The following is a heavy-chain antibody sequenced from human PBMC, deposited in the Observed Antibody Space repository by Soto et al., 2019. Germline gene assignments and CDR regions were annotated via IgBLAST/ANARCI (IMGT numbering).Heavy chain of an antibody. J-gene: IGHJ4*01. CDR2: INSDGSSI. CDR3: ARETGYSSGWCKDY. Sequence: GGSLRLSCAASGFTFSSYWMHWVRQAPGKGLVWVSRINSDGSSISYADSVKGRFTISRDNAKNTLYLQMNSLRVEDTAVYYCARETGYSSGWCKDYWVHGTMVTVSS. CDR1: GFTFSSYW. V-gene: IGHV3-74*01. D-gene: IGHD6-19*01.